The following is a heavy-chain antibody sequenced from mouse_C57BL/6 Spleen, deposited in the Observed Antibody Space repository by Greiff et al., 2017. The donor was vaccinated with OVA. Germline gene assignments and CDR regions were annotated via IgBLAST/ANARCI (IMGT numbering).Heavy chain of an antibody. CDR1: GYTFTDYE. Sequence: VQLQQSGAELVRPGASVTLSCKASGYTFTDYEMHWVKQTPVHGLEWIGAIDPETGGTAYNQKLKGKAILTAGKCSSTAYMELRRLTSEDSAVYYCTIPSYYYGSSYFAWFAYWGQGTLVTVSA. D-gene: IGHD1-1*01. J-gene: IGHJ3*01. CDR2: IDPETGGT. CDR3: TIPSYYYGSSYFAWFAY. V-gene: IGHV1-15*01.